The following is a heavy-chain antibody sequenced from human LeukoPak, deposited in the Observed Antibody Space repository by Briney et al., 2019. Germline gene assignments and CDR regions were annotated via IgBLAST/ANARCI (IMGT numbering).Heavy chain of an antibody. Sequence: ASVKVSCKASGYTFTGYYMHWVRQAPGQGLEWMGWINPNSGGANYAQKFQGRVTMTRDTSISTAYMELSRLRSDDTAVYYCARDLRFLEWLLLDYWGQGTLVTVSS. CDR3: ARDLRFLEWLLLDY. V-gene: IGHV1-2*02. CDR2: INPNSGGA. J-gene: IGHJ4*02. D-gene: IGHD3-3*01. CDR1: GYTFTGYY.